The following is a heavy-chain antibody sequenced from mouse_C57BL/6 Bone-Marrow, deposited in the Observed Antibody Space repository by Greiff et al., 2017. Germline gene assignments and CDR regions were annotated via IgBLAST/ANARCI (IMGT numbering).Heavy chain of an antibody. J-gene: IGHJ4*01. Sequence: QVQLKQSGPELVKPGASVKISCTASGYAFSSSWMNWVKQRPGKGLEWIGRIYPGDGDTNYNGKFKGKATLTADKSSSTAYMQLSSLTSEDSAVYYCALILRMMDYWGQGTSVTVSS. CDR1: GYAFSSSW. CDR2: IYPGDGDT. D-gene: IGHD1-1*01. CDR3: ALILRMMDY. V-gene: IGHV1-82*01.